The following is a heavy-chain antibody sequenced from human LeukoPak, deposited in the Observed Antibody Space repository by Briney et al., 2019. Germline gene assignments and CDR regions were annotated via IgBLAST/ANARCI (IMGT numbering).Heavy chain of an antibody. CDR2: ISGSGGST. CDR1: GFTFSSYA. J-gene: IGHJ5*02. CDR3: AKRAIVVVVAAPYNWFDP. D-gene: IGHD2-15*01. V-gene: IGHV3-23*01. Sequence: PGGSLRLSCAASGFTFSSYAMSWVRQAPGKGLEWVSAISGSGGSTYYADSVKGRFTISRDNCKNTLYLQMNSLRAEDTAVYYCAKRAIVVVVAAPYNWFDPWGQGTLVTVSS.